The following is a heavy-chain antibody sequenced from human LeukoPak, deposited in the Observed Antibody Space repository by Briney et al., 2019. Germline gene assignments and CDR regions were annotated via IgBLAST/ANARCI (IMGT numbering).Heavy chain of an antibody. CDR3: ARQPHDFWSGYYSTWFFDL. J-gene: IGHJ2*01. CDR1: GGSISSYY. D-gene: IGHD3-3*01. V-gene: IGHV4-4*09. Sequence: SETLSLTCTVSGGSISSYYWNWIRQPPGKGLEWIGYIYTSGSTTYNPSLKSRVTISVDPSKNQFSLKLSSVTAADTAVYYCARQPHDFWSGYYSTWFFDLWGRGTLVTVSS. CDR2: IYTSGST.